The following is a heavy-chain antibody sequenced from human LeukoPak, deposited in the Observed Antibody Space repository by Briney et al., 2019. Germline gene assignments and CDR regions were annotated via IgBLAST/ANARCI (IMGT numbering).Heavy chain of an antibody. CDR1: GFTFDDYA. Sequence: PGRSLRLFCAASGFTFDDYAMHWVRQAPGKGLEGVSGISWNSGSIGYADSVKGRFTISRDNAKNSLYLQMNSLRAEDMALYYCAKGACSSTSCHTHYWGQGTLVTVSS. J-gene: IGHJ4*02. CDR3: AKGACSSTSCHTHY. CDR2: ISWNSGSI. D-gene: IGHD2-2*01. V-gene: IGHV3-9*03.